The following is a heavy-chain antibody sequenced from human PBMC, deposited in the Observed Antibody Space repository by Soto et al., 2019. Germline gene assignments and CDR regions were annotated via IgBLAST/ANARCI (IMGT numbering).Heavy chain of an antibody. CDR2: ISAYNGNT. D-gene: IGHD1-26*01. J-gene: IGHJ5*02. Sequence: QVQLVQSGAEVKKPGASVKVSCKASGYTFTSYGISWVRQAPGQGLEWMGWISAYNGNTNYAQKLQGRVTMPTDTSTSTAYMELRSLRSDDTAVYYCARAGLIRGSYYVDNWFDPWGQGTLVTVSS. CDR1: GYTFTSYG. CDR3: ARAGLIRGSYYVDNWFDP. V-gene: IGHV1-18*01.